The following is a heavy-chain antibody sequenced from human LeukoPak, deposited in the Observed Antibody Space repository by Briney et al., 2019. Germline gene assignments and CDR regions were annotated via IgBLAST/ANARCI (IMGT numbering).Heavy chain of an antibody. V-gene: IGHV4-34*01. CDR2: INHGGST. D-gene: IGHD5-18*01. CDR3: ARDSVDTAMVRFFDY. CDR1: GESFSGYY. Sequence: SETLSLTCAVYGESFSGYYWSWIRQPPGKGLEWIGEINHGGSTNYNPSPKSRVTISVDTSKNQFSLKLSSVTAADTAVYYCARDSVDTAMVRFFDYWGQGTLVTVSS. J-gene: IGHJ4*02.